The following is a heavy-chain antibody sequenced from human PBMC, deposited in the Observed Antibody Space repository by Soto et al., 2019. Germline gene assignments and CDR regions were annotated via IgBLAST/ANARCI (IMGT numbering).Heavy chain of an antibody. CDR3: ARESYDSSGYYQFFDY. D-gene: IGHD3-22*01. CDR1: GFTFSSYS. J-gene: IGHJ4*02. V-gene: IGHV3-21*01. Sequence: EVQLVESGGGLVKPGGSLRLSCAASGFTFSSYSMNWVRQAPGKGLEWVSSISSSSSYIYYADSVKGRFTISRDNAKNSLYLQMNSLRAEDTAVYYCARESYDSSGYYQFFDYWGQGTLVTVSS. CDR2: ISSSSSYI.